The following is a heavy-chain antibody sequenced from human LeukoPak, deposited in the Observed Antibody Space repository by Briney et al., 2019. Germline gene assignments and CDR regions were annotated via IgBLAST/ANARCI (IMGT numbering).Heavy chain of an antibody. V-gene: IGHV3-30*02. CDR3: ARTPRIAVASSFDY. CDR2: IRYDGITK. CDR1: GFTFSDYY. D-gene: IGHD6-13*01. J-gene: IGHJ4*02. Sequence: PGGSLRLSCAASGFTFSDYYMSWIRQAPGKGLEWVAFIRYDGITKYYADSVKGRFTISRDNSKNTLYLQMNSLRAEDTAVYYCARTPRIAVASSFDYWGQGTLVTVSS.